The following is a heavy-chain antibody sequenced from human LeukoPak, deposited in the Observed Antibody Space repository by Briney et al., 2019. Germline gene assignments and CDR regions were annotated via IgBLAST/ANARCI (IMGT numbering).Heavy chain of an antibody. CDR1: GYTFTGYY. J-gene: IGHJ4*02. D-gene: IGHD3-22*01. CDR2: INPNSGGT. CDR3: ARGTYYYDSSGYCFFDY. V-gene: IGHV1-2*06. Sequence: SVKVSCKASGYTFTGYYMHWVRQAPGQGLEWMGRINPNSGGTNYAQKFQDRVTMTRDTSISTAYMELSRLRSDDTAVYYCARGTYYYDSSGYCFFDYWGQGTLVTVSS.